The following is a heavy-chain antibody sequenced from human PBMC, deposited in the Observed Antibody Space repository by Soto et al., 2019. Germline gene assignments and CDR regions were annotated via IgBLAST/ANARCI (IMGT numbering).Heavy chain of an antibody. CDR1: GFTFTRYS. J-gene: IGHJ4*02. V-gene: IGHV3-21*06. CDR2: ISSTTNYI. Sequence: GSLKLSSATSGFTFTRYSMNWVRQAPGKGLEWVSSISSTTNYIYYGDSMKGRFTISRDNAKNSLYLEMNSLRAEDTAVYYCARESEDLTSNFDYWGQGTLVTVSS. CDR3: ARESEDLTSNFDY.